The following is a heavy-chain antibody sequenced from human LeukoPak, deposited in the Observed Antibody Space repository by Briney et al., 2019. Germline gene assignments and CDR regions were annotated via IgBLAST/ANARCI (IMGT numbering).Heavy chain of an antibody. V-gene: IGHV4-4*02. CDR2: IFHSGST. J-gene: IGHJ4*02. CDR3: ATYYESSGYRLDY. D-gene: IGHD3-22*01. Sequence: PSETLSLTCAVSGVSISSPNWWTWVRQPPGKGLEWIGEIFHSGSTNYNPSLKSRVTMSLDKSKNQFSLQLNSVTATDTAVYYCATYYESSGYRLDYWGQGTLVTVSS. CDR1: GVSISSPNW.